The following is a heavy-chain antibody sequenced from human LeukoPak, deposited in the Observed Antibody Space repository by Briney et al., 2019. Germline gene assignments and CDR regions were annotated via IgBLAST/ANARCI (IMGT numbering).Heavy chain of an antibody. D-gene: IGHD2/OR15-2a*01. CDR3: VRDEAEFGNRQWYFDL. V-gene: IGHV4-38-2*02. CDR1: GYSINDGYY. Sequence: SETLSLTCTVSGYSINDGYYWGWIRQPPGKGLEWIGSVYHSGTTYYNPSLQSRVGISADMSRNQFSLRLNSMTAADTAVYYCVRDEAEFGNRQWYFDLWGRGTLVIVSS. J-gene: IGHJ2*01. CDR2: VYHSGTT.